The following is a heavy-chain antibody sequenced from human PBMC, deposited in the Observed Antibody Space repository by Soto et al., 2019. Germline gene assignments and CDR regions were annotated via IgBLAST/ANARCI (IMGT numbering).Heavy chain of an antibody. CDR2: INHSGST. CDR3: ARGRCSSTSCFSGFFDY. CDR1: GGSFSGYY. J-gene: IGHJ4*02. Sequence: SETLSLTCAVYGGSFSGYYWSWIRQPPGKGLEWIGEINHSGSTNYNPSLKSRVTISVGTSKNQFSLKLSSVTAADTAVYYCARGRCSSTSCFSGFFDYWGQGTLVTVSS. V-gene: IGHV4-34*01. D-gene: IGHD2-2*01.